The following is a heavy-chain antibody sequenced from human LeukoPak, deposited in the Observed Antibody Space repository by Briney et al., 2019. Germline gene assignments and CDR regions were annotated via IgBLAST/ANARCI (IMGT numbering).Heavy chain of an antibody. D-gene: IGHD2-15*01. CDR1: GGTFSSYA. CDR2: IIPIFGTA. CDR3: AREGGYCSGGSCYRLKVFDY. V-gene: IGHV1-69*05. J-gene: IGHJ4*02. Sequence: ASVKVSCKASGGTFSSYAISWVRQAPGQGLEWMGGIIPIFGTANYAQKFQGRVTITRDTSASTAYMELSSLRSEDTAVYYCAREGGYCSGGSCYRLKVFDYWGQGTLVTVSS.